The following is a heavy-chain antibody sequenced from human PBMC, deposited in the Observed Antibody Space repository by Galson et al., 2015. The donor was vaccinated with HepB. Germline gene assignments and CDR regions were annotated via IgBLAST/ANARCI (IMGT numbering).Heavy chain of an antibody. CDR1: GFTFSSYW. D-gene: IGHD2-8*01. Sequence: SLRLSCAASGFTFSSYWMHWVRQAPGKGLVWVSRAYADGSSTNYADSVKGRFTISRDNAKNTLYVQMNSLRAEDTAVYYCARDRSCSNGVCIPAAFDVWGQATMVTVSS. CDR3: ARDRSCSNGVCIPAAFDV. J-gene: IGHJ3*01. CDR2: AYADGSST. V-gene: IGHV3-74*01.